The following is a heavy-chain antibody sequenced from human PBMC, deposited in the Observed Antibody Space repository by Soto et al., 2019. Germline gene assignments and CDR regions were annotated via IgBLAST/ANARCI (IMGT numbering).Heavy chain of an antibody. D-gene: IGHD6-13*01. CDR1: GFTFSSYG. CDR3: AKVSSSWPNWFDP. Sequence: PGGSLRLSCAASGFTFSSYGMHWVRQAPGKGLEWVAVISYDGSNKYYAGSVKGRFTISRDNSKNTLYLQMNSLRAEDTAVYYCAKVSSSWPNWFDPWGQGTLVTVSS. J-gene: IGHJ5*02. V-gene: IGHV3-30*18. CDR2: ISYDGSNK.